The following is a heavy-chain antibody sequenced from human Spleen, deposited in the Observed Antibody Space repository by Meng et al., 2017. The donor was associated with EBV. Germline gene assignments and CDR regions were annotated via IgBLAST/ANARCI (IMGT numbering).Heavy chain of an antibody. J-gene: IGHJ4*02. V-gene: IGHV3-23*04. D-gene: IGHD3-22*01. CDR2: GST. Sequence: GRLVEAGGGVVQPGGSLRLSCAASGFTFSSYVMTWVRQAPGGSTYYADSVKGRFTISRDNSKNTLYLQMNSLRAEDTAVYYCAREYYYDSSGYYPPDQWGQGTLVTVSS. CDR3: AREYYYDSSGYYPPDQ. CDR1: GFTFSSYV.